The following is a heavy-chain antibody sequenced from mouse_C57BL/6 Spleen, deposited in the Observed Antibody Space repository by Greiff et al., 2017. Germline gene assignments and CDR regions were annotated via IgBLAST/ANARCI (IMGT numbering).Heavy chain of an antibody. Sequence: VQLQQSGPELVKPGASVKISCKASGYAFSSSWMNWVKQRPGKGLGWIGRIYPGGGDTNYNGKFKGKATLTADKSSSTAYMQLSSLTSEDSAVYFCAIDSSGPMDYWGQGTSVTVAS. CDR3: AIDSSGPMDY. CDR2: IYPGGGDT. D-gene: IGHD3-2*02. V-gene: IGHV1-82*01. CDR1: GYAFSSSW. J-gene: IGHJ4*01.